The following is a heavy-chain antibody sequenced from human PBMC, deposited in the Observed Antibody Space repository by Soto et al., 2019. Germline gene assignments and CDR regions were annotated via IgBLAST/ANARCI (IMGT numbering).Heavy chain of an antibody. J-gene: IGHJ4*02. CDR3: TRPLYCSGGSCYSDY. CDR1: GFTFSGSA. CDR2: IRSKANSYAT. D-gene: IGHD2-15*01. Sequence: GGSLRLSCAASGFTFSGSAMHWVRQASGKGLEWVGRIRSKANSYATAYAASVKGRVTISRDDSKNTAYLQMNSLKTEDTAVYYCTRPLYCSGGSCYSDYWGQGTLVTVSS. V-gene: IGHV3-73*01.